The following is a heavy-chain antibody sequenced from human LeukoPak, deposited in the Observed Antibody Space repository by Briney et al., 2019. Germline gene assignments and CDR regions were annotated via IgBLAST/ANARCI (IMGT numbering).Heavy chain of an antibody. CDR3: ANGWVGGYYDAFDI. Sequence: GGSLRLSCAASGFTFDDYAMHWVRQTPGKGLEWVSLISGDGGSTYYADPVKGRFTISRDNSKNSLYLQMNSLRTEDTALYYCANGWVGGYYDAFDIWGQGTVVTVSS. CDR1: GFTFDDYA. D-gene: IGHD6-19*01. CDR2: ISGDGGST. J-gene: IGHJ3*02. V-gene: IGHV3-43*02.